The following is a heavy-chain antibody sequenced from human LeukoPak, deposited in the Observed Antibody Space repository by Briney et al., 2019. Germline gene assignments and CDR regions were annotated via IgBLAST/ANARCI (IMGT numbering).Heavy chain of an antibody. CDR1: VVSMNGYY. CDR2: VDSSGNT. V-gene: IGHV4-4*07. D-gene: IGHD1-26*01. J-gene: IGHJ3*01. Sequence: SETLSLTCSVSVVSMNGYYWSWLRQSAGDRLEWIGHVDSSGNTNYNPSLESRVTMSVDTSKKQFSLKLTSVTAADMAVYFCARQFLVGSTFHAFDLWGQGTRVTVSS. CDR3: ARQFLVGSTFHAFDL.